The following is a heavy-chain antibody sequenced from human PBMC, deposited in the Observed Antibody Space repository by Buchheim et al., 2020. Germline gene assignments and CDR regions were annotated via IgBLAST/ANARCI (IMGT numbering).Heavy chain of an antibody. D-gene: IGHD2-15*01. J-gene: IGHJ4*02. V-gene: IGHV3-7*03. CDR1: GFSFSSYW. Sequence: EVQLVESGGGLVQPGGSLRLSCAASGFSFSSYWMTWVRQAPGKGLEWVANIKQDGSEKHYVDSVKGRFTISRDNAKSLMFLQMVSLRAEDAAVYYCASKVVPHYWGQGTL. CDR3: ASKVVPHY. CDR2: IKQDGSEK.